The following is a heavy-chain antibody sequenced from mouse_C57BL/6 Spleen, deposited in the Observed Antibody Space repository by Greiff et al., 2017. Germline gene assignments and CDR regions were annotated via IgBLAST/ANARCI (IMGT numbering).Heavy chain of an antibody. V-gene: IGHV14-1*01. Sequence: EVKLMESGAELVRPGASVKLSCTASGFNIKDYYMHWVKQRPEQGLEWIGRIDPEDGDTEYAPKFQGKATMTAATSSNTAYLQLSSLTSEDTAVYYCTTLLTTTTRDYWGQGTTLTVSS. CDR1: GFNIKDYY. CDR3: TTLLTTTTRDY. J-gene: IGHJ2*01. D-gene: IGHD6-1*01. CDR2: IDPEDGDT.